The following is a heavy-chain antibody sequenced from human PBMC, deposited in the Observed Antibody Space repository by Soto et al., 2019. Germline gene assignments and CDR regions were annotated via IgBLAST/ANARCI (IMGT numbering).Heavy chain of an antibody. CDR1: GGTGTNYA. CDR3: ARGLSVAGTWGYYYYGMDV. CDR2: STPFFGTA. J-gene: IGHJ6*02. V-gene: IGHV1-69*06. Sequence: QVKLEPPGPVLKKPGSWGTVSCRASGGTGTNYAISWVRQAPGQGLEWLGGSTPFFGTATYPQKFQGKATITADKSTNTAYMELTSLRSENTAVYYCARGLSVAGTWGYYYYGMDVWGQGTTVTVSS. D-gene: IGHD6-19*01.